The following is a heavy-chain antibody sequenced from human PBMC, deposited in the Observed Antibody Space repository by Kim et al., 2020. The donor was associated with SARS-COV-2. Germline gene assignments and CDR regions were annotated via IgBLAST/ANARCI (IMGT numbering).Heavy chain of an antibody. V-gene: IGHV3-11*01. CDR3: ARVYSAYYYDSSGSLDY. Sequence: GGSLRLSCAASGFTFSDYYMSWIRQAPGKGLEWVSYISSSGSTIYYADSVKGRFTISRDNAKNSLYLQMNSLRAEDTAVYYCARVYSAYYYDSSGSLDYWGQGTLVTVSS. CDR1: GFTFSDYY. J-gene: IGHJ4*02. CDR2: ISSSGSTI. D-gene: IGHD3-22*01.